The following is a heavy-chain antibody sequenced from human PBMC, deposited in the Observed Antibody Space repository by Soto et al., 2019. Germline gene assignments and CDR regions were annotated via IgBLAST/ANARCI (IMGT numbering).Heavy chain of an antibody. D-gene: IGHD3-3*01. CDR1: VFTFSDYY. J-gene: IGHJ3*02. V-gene: IGHV3-11*06. CDR3: ARANYDFWSGYYTGMGASGAFDI. CDR2: ISSSSSYT. Sequence: PWWSLRLSCSASVFTFSDYYMSWIRQAPGKGLEWVSYISSSSSYTNYADSVKGRFTISRDNAKNSLYLQMNSLRAEDTAVYYCARANYDFWSGYYTGMGASGAFDIWGQGTMVTVSS.